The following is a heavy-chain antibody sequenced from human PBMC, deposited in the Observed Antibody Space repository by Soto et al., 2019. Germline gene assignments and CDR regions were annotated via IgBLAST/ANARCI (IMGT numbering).Heavy chain of an antibody. CDR3: ARSSGYYYYFDY. CDR2: ITGTGGST. Sequence: GGSLRLSCAASGFTFSSYPMTWVRLAPGKGLEWVSGITGTGGSTYYADSVKGRFTISRDNSKNTLSLQMHSLRAEDTAVYYCARSSGYYYYFDYWGQGTLVTVSS. V-gene: IGHV3-23*01. J-gene: IGHJ4*02. CDR1: GFTFSSYP. D-gene: IGHD3-22*01.